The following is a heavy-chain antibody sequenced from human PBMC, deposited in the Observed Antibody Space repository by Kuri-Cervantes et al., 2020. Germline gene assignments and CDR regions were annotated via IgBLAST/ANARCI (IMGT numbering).Heavy chain of an antibody. J-gene: IGHJ2*01. D-gene: IGHD2-15*01. CDR2: IYHSGST. CDR3: ASGYCSGGSCMKPRANWYFDL. V-gene: IGHV4-38-2*02. CDR1: GYSISSGYY. Sequence: SETLSLTCTVSGYSISSGYYWGWIRQPPGKGLEWIGSIYHSGSTYYNPSLKSRVTISVDKSKNQFSLKLSSVTAADTAVYYCASGYCSGGSCMKPRANWYFDLWGRGTLVTVSS.